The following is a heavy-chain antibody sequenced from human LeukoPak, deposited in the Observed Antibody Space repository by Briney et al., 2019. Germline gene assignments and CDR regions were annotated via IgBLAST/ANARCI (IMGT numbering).Heavy chain of an antibody. J-gene: IGHJ4*02. CDR1: GFTFSNAW. CDR2: IKSKTDGGTT. CDR3: TTEPLAAAGLFDY. V-gene: IGHV3-15*01. Sequence: PGGSLRLSCAASGFTFSNAWMSWVRQAPGKGPEWVGRIKSKTDGGTTDYAAPVKGRFTISRDDSKNTLYLQMNSLKTEDTAVYYCTTEPLAAAGLFDYWGQGTLVTVSS. D-gene: IGHD6-13*01.